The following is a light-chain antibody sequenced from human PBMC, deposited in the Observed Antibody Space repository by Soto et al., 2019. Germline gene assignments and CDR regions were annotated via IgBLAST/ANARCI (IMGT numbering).Light chain of an antibody. J-gene: IGLJ1*01. V-gene: IGLV2-14*01. Sequence: QSVLTQPASVSGSPGQSITISCTGTSSDVGGYNYVSWYQQHPDKAPKLMIYDVSNRPSGVSNRFSGSKSGNTASLTISALQAEDETDYYCCSYTSHNTYVFGTGTKVPVL. CDR1: SSDVGGYNY. CDR3: CSYTSHNTYV. CDR2: DVS.